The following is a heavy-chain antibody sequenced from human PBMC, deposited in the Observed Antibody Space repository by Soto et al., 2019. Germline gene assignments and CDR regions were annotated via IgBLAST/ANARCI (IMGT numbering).Heavy chain of an antibody. CDR2: VYYTGST. V-gene: IGHV4-59*01. Sequence: SETLSLTCSVSGGSISGSYWSWIRQSPGKGLEWLGYVYYTGSTNCSPSLRSRVSISVDTSKNEFSLRLSSVTAADTAVYFCARGVAVPGAHIDYWGQGTQVTVSS. J-gene: IGHJ4*02. D-gene: IGHD6-19*01. CDR1: GGSISGSY. CDR3: ARGVAVPGAHIDY.